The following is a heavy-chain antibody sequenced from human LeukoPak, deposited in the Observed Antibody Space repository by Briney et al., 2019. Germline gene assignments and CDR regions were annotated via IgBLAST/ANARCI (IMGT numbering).Heavy chain of an antibody. J-gene: IGHJ4*02. Sequence: GGSLRLSCAASGFTFSTYWMTWVRQAPGKGLDWVGNIKQDGSETYYADSLKGRFTISRDNAKSALYLQMNSLRAEDTAVYFCARDVNGYSSTWYEYWGQGTLVTVSS. CDR3: ARDVNGYSSTWYEY. V-gene: IGHV3-7*01. D-gene: IGHD6-13*01. CDR1: GFTFSTYW. CDR2: IKQDGSET.